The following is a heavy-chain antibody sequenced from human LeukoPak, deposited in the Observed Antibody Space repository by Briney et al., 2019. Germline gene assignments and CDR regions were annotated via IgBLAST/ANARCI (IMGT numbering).Heavy chain of an antibody. Sequence: SETLCLTCTVSGGSISSSSYYWGWIRQPPGKGLEWIGSIYYSGSTYYNPSLKSRVTISVDTSKNQFSLKLSSVTAADTAVYYCARPRDRGVVVPAAILVNAFDIWGEGTVDPVSS. J-gene: IGHJ3*02. CDR2: IYYSGST. CDR3: ARPRDRGVVVPAAILVNAFDI. D-gene: IGHD2-2*02. V-gene: IGHV4-39*01. CDR1: GGSISSSSYY.